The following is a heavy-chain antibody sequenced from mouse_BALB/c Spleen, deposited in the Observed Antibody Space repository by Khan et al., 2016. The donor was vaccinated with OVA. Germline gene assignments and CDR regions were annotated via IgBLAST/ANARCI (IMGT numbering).Heavy chain of an antibody. D-gene: IGHD4-1*01. CDR3: ARDYWDVFAY. CDR1: GFNIKDTY. CDR2: IDPANGNT. Sequence: EVQLQQSGADLVKPGASVKLSFTASGFNIKDTYMHWVKRRPEQGLVWIGRIDPANGNTKYDPKFQGKATITADTSSNTAYLQLSSLTSEDAAVYYCARDYWDVFAYWGQGTLVTVSA. J-gene: IGHJ3*01. V-gene: IGHV14-3*02.